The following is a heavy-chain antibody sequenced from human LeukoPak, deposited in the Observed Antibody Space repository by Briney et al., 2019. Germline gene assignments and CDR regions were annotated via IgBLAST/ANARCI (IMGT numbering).Heavy chain of an antibody. CDR1: GGTFSSYA. V-gene: IGHV1-69*01. D-gene: IGHD6-6*01. CDR3: ARRTNEYSSSSAIRH. Sequence: GSSVKVSCKASGGTFSSYAISWVRQAPGQGLEWMGGIIPIFGTAKYAQKFQGRVTITADESTSTAYMELSSLRSEDTAVYYCARRTNEYSSSSAIRHWGQGTLVTVSS. J-gene: IGHJ4*02. CDR2: IIPIFGTA.